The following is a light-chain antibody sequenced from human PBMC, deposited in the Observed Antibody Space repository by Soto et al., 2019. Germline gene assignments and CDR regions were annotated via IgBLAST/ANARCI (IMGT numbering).Light chain of an antibody. CDR1: QDISNY. Sequence: DIQMTQSPSSLAASVGGRCTITCQASQDISNYLNWYQQKPGKAPKILXCDASNLETGVPSRFSGSGSGTDFTLTISSLPPEDIETYYCQQYDNPPLAFGGGTKVDIK. CDR3: QQYDNPPLA. CDR2: DAS. V-gene: IGKV1-33*01. J-gene: IGKJ4*01.